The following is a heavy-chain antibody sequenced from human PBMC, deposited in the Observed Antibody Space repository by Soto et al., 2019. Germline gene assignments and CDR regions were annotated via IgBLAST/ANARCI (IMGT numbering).Heavy chain of an antibody. D-gene: IGHD6-19*01. CDR2: IWYDGSNK. J-gene: IGHJ4*02. CDR1: GFTFSSYG. Sequence: PGGSLRLSCAASGFTFSSYGMHWVRQAPGKGLEWVAVIWYDGSNKYYADSVKGRFTISRDNSKNTLYLQMNSLRAKDTAVYYCARTNSSGFYFDYWGQGTLVTVSS. V-gene: IGHV3-33*01. CDR3: ARTNSSGFYFDY.